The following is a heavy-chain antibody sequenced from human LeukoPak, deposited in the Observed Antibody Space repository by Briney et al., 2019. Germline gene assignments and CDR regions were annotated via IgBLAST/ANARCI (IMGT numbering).Heavy chain of an antibody. CDR1: GYSISSGYY. CDR2: VYYSGGT. Sequence: SETLSLTCTVSGYSISSGYYWDWIRQPPGKGLEWIGNVYYSGGTNYNPSLKSRVTISVDTSKNQFSLKLSSVTAADTAVYYCARDTSIGMVRGLISNGLDVWGQGTTVTVSS. D-gene: IGHD3-10*01. J-gene: IGHJ6*02. V-gene: IGHV4-38-2*02. CDR3: ARDTSIGMVRGLISNGLDV.